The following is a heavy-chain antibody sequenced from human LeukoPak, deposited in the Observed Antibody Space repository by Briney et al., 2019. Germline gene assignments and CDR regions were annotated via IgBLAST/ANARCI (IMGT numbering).Heavy chain of an antibody. CDR3: ARAGLRRAMVFHY. J-gene: IGHJ4*02. Sequence: SETLSLTCAVYGGSFRGYYWSWIRQPPGKGLEWIGEINHSGITNYNPSLKSRVTISVDTSKNHVSLKLSSVTAADTAVYYCARAGLRRAMVFHYWGQGTLVTVSS. V-gene: IGHV4-34*01. CDR2: INHSGIT. D-gene: IGHD5-18*01. CDR1: GGSFRGYY.